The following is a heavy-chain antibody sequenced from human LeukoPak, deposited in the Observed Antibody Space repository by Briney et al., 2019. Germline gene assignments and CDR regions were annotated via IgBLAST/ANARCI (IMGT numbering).Heavy chain of an antibody. V-gene: IGHV3-74*01. D-gene: IGHD3-10*01. J-gene: IGHJ4*02. CDR2: INLDGSSA. CDR3: ASGFLSGRGVVGY. Sequence: TEGSLRLSCAASGFTFSNYWMHWVRQAPGKGLVWVSRINLDGSSATYADSVKGRFTISRDNAKNTLYLQMNSLSAEDTAVYYCASGFLSGRGVVGYWGQGTLVTVSS. CDR1: GFTFSNYW.